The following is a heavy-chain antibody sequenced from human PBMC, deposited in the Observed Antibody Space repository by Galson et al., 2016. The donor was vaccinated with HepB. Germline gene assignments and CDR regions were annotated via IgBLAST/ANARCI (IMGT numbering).Heavy chain of an antibody. V-gene: IGHV3-11*01. CDR3: ARDGTVAPGY. D-gene: IGHD6-19*01. Sequence: SLRLSCAASGFSFSDYYMSWIRQAPGKGLEWISYITGSGSAIYYADSVKGRFTISRDNTKNSLALQMNSLRVEDTAVYYCARDGTVAPGYWGQGTLVTVSS. CDR1: GFSFSDYY. CDR2: ITGSGSAI. J-gene: IGHJ1*01.